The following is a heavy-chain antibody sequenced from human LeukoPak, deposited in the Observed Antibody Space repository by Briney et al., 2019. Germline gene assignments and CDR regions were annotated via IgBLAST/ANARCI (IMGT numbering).Heavy chain of an antibody. J-gene: IGHJ4*02. D-gene: IGHD2-2*01. CDR2: MNPNSGNT. CDR3: ARGPAPDY. V-gene: IGHV1-8*03. CDR1: GYTFTGYY. Sequence: GASVKVSCKASGYTFTGYYMHWVRQATGQGLEWMGWMNPNSGNTGYAQKFQGRVTITRNTSISTAYMELSSLRSEDTAVYYCARGPAPDYWGQGTLVTVSS.